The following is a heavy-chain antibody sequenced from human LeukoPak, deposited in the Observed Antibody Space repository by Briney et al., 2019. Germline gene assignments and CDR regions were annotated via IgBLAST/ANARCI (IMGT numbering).Heavy chain of an antibody. J-gene: IGHJ4*02. CDR2: ISGSGGST. V-gene: IGHV3-23*01. Sequence: GGSLRLSCAASGFTFINYAMSWVRQAPGKGLEWVSTISGSGGSTYYTDSVEGRFTISRDNSKNTLFLQMNSLRADDTAVYYCAKTYDYDDYGPFDYWGQGTLVTVSS. CDR3: AKTYDYDDYGPFDY. D-gene: IGHD4-17*01. CDR1: GFTFINYA.